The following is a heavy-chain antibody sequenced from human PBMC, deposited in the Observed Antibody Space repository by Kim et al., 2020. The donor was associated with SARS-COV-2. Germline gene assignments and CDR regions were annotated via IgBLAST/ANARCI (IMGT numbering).Heavy chain of an antibody. V-gene: IGHV3-21*01. J-gene: IGHJ6*02. Sequence: SVKGRFTISRDNAKNSLYLQMNSLRAEDTAVYYCARPGGSYGLAGGMDVWGQGTTVTVSS. CDR3: ARPGGSYGLAGGMDV. D-gene: IGHD5-18*01.